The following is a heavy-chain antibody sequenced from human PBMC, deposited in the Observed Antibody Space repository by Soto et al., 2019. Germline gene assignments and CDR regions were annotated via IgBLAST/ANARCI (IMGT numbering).Heavy chain of an antibody. Sequence: SETLSLTCTVSGGSISSYYWSWIRQPPGKGLEWIGHIYYSGSTNYNPSLKSRVTISVDTSKNQFSLKLSSVTAADTAVYYCARGRNRLRAVDYWVQGTLVTVSS. CDR2: IYYSGST. D-gene: IGHD4-17*01. CDR1: GGSISSYY. CDR3: ARGRNRLRAVDY. J-gene: IGHJ4*02. V-gene: IGHV4-59*01.